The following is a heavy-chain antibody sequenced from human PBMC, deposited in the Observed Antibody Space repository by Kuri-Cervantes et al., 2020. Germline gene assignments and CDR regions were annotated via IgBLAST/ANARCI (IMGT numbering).Heavy chain of an antibody. Sequence: ESLKISCAASGFTFSNYWMHWVRQVPGKGLVWVSRIDTDGSTTTYADSVKGRFTISRDNAKNTLYLQMSSLRVEDTAVYYCIRDLAGAYGYWGQGVVVTVSS. J-gene: IGHJ4*02. CDR1: GFTFSNYW. CDR2: IDTDGSTT. V-gene: IGHV3-74*01. CDR3: IRDLAGAYGY. D-gene: IGHD6-19*01.